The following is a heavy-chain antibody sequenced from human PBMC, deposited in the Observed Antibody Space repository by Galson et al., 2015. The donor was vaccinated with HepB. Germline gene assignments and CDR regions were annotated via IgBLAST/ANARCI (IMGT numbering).Heavy chain of an antibody. CDR3: TRKVLRFRNYYYYGMDV. CDR1: GFTFGDYA. J-gene: IGHJ6*02. Sequence: SLRLSCAASGFTFGDYAMSWVRQAPGKGLEWVGFIRSKAYGGTTEYAASVKGRFTISRDDSKSIAYLQMNSLKTEDTAVYYCTRKVLRFRNYYYYGMDVWGQGTTVTVSS. D-gene: IGHD5/OR15-5a*01. V-gene: IGHV3-49*04. CDR2: IRSKAYGGTT.